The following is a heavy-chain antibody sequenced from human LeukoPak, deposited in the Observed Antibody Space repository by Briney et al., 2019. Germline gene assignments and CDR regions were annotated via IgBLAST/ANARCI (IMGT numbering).Heavy chain of an antibody. CDR3: ARSYSNHLFGMDV. CDR1: GFTVSSYY. V-gene: IGHV3-66*01. D-gene: IGHD4-11*01. Sequence: GGSLRLSCAASGFTVSSYYMTWVRRAPGKGVEWVSVIYSGGSTYYADSVKGRVAISRDNSNNTVFLQMNIVRAEDTAVYYCARSYSNHLFGMDVWGQGTTVTVSS. CDR2: IYSGGST. J-gene: IGHJ6*02.